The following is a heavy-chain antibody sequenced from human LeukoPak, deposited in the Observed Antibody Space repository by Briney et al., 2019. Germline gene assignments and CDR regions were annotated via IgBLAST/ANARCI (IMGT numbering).Heavy chain of an antibody. CDR3: ARQSRGSSSSRDYFDC. Sequence: SETLSLTCTVSGYTIRSSTYYWGWIRQPPGKGLEWIGSIYYSGSTYYNPSLKRRVTISVDTSKNHFSLNLSSVAAADTAVYYCARQSRGSSSSRDYFDCWGQGTLVTVSS. D-gene: IGHD6-6*01. CDR1: GYTIRSSTYY. CDR2: IYYSGST. J-gene: IGHJ4*02. V-gene: IGHV4-39*01.